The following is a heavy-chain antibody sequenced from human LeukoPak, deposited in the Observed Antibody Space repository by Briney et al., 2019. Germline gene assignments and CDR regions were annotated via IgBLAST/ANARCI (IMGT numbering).Heavy chain of an antibody. V-gene: IGHV3-30*04. CDR2: TSNDGNNK. Sequence: PGGSLRLSCAAPGFTFSRYAMHWVRQAPGKGLEWVAVTSNDGNNKYYGDSVKGRFTISRDNSKNTLYLQMNSLRAEDTAVYYCARGLAYNYDSSAYFLDYWGQGTLVTVSS. D-gene: IGHD3-22*01. CDR3: ARGLAYNYDSSAYFLDY. CDR1: GFTFSRYA. J-gene: IGHJ4*02.